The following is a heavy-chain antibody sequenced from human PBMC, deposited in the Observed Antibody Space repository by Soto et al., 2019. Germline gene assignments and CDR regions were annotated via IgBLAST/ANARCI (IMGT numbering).Heavy chain of an antibody. V-gene: IGHV3-23*01. Sequence: GSLRLSCAASGFTTSSYAMSWVRQAPGKGLEWVSTISASGDGTYYADSVKGRFTISRDNSKNTLYLQMNSLRAEDTAVYYCARGLYCISTSCLGLGMDVWGQGNTVTVSS. J-gene: IGHJ6*02. CDR2: ISASGDGT. D-gene: IGHD2-2*01. CDR1: GFTTSSYA. CDR3: ARGLYCISTSCLGLGMDV.